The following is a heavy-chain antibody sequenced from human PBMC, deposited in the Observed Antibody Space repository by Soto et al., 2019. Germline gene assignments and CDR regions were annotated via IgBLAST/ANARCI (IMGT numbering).Heavy chain of an antibody. CDR3: ARDQKNDINGFDP. Sequence: QVQLVQSGAEVKKPGASVKISCKASAYTFTNYGFSWVRQAPGQGLEWLGCISAYNGNTSYAQNFQGRVTMTTATSTTTAYMELTRLRTDATAVYYCARDQKNDINGFDPWRQGTLVTVSS. CDR2: ISAYNGNT. V-gene: IGHV1-18*04. J-gene: IGHJ5*02. CDR1: AYTFTNYG.